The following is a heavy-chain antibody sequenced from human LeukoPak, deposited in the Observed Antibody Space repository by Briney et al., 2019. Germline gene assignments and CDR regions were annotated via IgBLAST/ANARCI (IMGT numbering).Heavy chain of an antibody. CDR3: VKNSARGGSGWYVGGFDY. CDR1: GFTFSSYW. CDR2: IKVDGSEK. J-gene: IGHJ4*02. V-gene: IGHV3-7*05. Sequence: GGSLRLSCAASGFTFSSYWMSWVRQAPGKGLEWVANIKVDGSEKYYVDSVKGRFTISRDNAKNSLYLQMNSLRAEDTAVYYCVKNSARGGSGWYVGGFDYWGQGTLVTVSS. D-gene: IGHD6-19*01.